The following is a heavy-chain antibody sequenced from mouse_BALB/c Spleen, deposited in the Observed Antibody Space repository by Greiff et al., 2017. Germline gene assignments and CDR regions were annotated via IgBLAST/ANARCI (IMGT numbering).Heavy chain of an antibody. Sequence: EVQVVESGGGLVQPGGSRKLSCAASGFTFSSFGMHWVRQAPEKGLEWVAYISSGSSTIYYADTVKGRFTISRDNPKNTLFLQMTSLRSEDTAMYYCARCYGAGNHFDYWGQGTTLTVSS. V-gene: IGHV5-17*02. D-gene: IGHD2-1*01. J-gene: IGHJ2*01. CDR2: ISSGSSTI. CDR3: ARCYGAGNHFDY. CDR1: GFTFSSFG.